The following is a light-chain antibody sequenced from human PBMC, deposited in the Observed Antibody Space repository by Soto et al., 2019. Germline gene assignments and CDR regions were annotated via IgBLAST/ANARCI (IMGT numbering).Light chain of an antibody. J-gene: IGKJ4*01. Sequence: DIQMTQSPSSLSASVGDRVTITCRASQSIGRFLNWYQQKPGKAPKLLIYDASNLETGVPSRFSGSGSGTDFTFTISSLQPEDIATYYCQQYDNLPLTFGGGTTGDIK. CDR1: QSIGRF. CDR3: QQYDNLPLT. CDR2: DAS. V-gene: IGKV1-33*01.